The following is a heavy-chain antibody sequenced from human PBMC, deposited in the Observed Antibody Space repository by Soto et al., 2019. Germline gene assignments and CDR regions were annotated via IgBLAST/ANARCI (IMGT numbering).Heavy chain of an antibody. J-gene: IGHJ4*02. CDR2: IIPIFGTA. V-gene: IGHV1-69*13. CDR3: AREGEHYDSSGYYYLRYFDY. D-gene: IGHD3-22*01. Sequence: VASVKVSCKASGGTFSSYAISWVRQAPGQGLEWMGGIIPIFGTANYAQKFQGRVTITADESTSTAYMELSSLRSEDTAVYYCAREGEHYDSSGYYYLRYFDYWGQGTLVTVSS. CDR1: GGTFSSYA.